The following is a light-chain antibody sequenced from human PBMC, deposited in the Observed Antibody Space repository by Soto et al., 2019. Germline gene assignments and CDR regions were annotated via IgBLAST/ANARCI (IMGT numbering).Light chain of an antibody. CDR1: SSYIGAGYD. J-gene: IGLJ3*02. CDR3: QSYDSSLSGSV. CDR2: GNS. V-gene: IGLV1-40*01. Sequence: QSVLTQPPSVSGAPGQRVTISCTGTSSYIGAGYDVHWYQQLPGTAPKLLIYGNSNRPSGVPDRFSGSKSGTSVSLAITGLQAEDEADYYYQSYDSSLSGSVFGGGPKLTVL.